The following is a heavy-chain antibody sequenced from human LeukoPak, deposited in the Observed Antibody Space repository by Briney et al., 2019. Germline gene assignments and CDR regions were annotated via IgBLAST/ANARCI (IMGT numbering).Heavy chain of an antibody. D-gene: IGHD1-26*01. Sequence: GRSLTLSCVASGFTFYDYAMHWVRQVPGKGLEWVGGVNRNSGTIAYGDSVKGRFTIFRDNARNSLYLQMNSLRTEDTALYYCAEDLAVGTTPRVYAFDVWGQGTMVTVS. CDR2: VNRNSGTI. V-gene: IGHV3-9*01. J-gene: IGHJ3*01. CDR1: GFTFYDYA. CDR3: AEDLAVGTTPRVYAFDV.